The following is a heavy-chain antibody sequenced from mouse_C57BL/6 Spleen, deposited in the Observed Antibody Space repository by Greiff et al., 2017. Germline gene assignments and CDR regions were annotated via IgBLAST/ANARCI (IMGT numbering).Heavy chain of an antibody. J-gene: IGHJ2*01. CDR1: GFTFSSYA. Sequence: EVKLVESGGGLVKPGGSLKLSCAASGFTFSSYAMSWVRQTPEKRLEWVATISDGGSYTYYPDNVKGRFTISIDNAKNNLYLQMSHLKSEDTAMDYCARETYYYGSSWDYWGQGTTLTVSS. D-gene: IGHD1-1*01. CDR2: ISDGGSYT. CDR3: ARETYYYGSSWDY. V-gene: IGHV5-4*01.